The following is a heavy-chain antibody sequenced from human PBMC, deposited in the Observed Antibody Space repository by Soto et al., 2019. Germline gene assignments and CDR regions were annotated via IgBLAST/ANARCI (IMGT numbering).Heavy chain of an antibody. CDR1: GGSISSCGYY. V-gene: IGHV4-31*03. Sequence: LPSTFSGGSISSCGYYWSWIRQHPGKGLEWIGYIYYSGSTYYNPSLKSRVTISVDTSKNQFSLKLSSVTAADTAVYYCARSPYDILTGYYTGDYYYYGMDVWGQGNTVNVS. CDR3: ARSPYDILTGYYTGDYYYYGMDV. J-gene: IGHJ6*02. D-gene: IGHD3-9*01. CDR2: IYYSGST.